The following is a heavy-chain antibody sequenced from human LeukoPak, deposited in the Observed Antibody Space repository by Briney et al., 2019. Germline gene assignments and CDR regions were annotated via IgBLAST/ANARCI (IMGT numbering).Heavy chain of an antibody. CDR1: GYTFTAYY. D-gene: IGHD5-18*01. V-gene: IGHV1-2*06. CDR2: INPNSGGT. Sequence: GASVKVSCKASGYTFTAYYMYWVRQALGQGLECMGRINPNSGGTNYAQKFQGRVTMTRDTSISTAYMELSRLRSDDTAVYYCATSSEGGYSYGSDIDYWGRGTLVTVSS. J-gene: IGHJ4*02. CDR3: ATSSEGGYSYGSDIDY.